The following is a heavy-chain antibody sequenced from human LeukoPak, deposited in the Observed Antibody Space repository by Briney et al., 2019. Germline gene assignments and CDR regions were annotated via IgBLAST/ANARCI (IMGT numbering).Heavy chain of an antibody. CDR1: GFTFSSYG. D-gene: IGHD1-26*01. CDR2: IWYDGSNK. Sequence: GRSLRLSCAASGFTFSSYGMHWVRQAPGKGLEWVAVIWYDGSNKYYADSVKGRFTISRDNSKNTLYLQMNSLRAEDTAVYYCARGSEVGATLLYGMDVWGQGTTVTVSS. J-gene: IGHJ6*02. CDR3: ARGSEVGATLLYGMDV. V-gene: IGHV3-33*01.